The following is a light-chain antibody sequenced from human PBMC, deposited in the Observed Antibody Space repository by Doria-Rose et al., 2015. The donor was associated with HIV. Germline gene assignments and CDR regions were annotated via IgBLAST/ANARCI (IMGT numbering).Light chain of an antibody. V-gene: IGKV2-28*01. CDR2: LGS. Sequence: DIVLTQPPLSLPVTPGQPASISCRSSQSLLHTIAYNYLDWYLQKPGQSPQLLIYLGSNRASGVPDRFSGSGSGTDFTLKISRVEAEDVGVYYCMQALQTPYTFGQGTKLEIK. CDR3: MQALQTPYT. J-gene: IGKJ2*01. CDR1: QSLLHTIAYNY.